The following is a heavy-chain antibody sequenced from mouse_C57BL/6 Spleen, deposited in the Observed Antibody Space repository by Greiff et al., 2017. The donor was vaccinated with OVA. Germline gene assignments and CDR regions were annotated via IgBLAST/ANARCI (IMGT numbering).Heavy chain of an antibody. CDR3: ARIGTHDY. CDR2: IDPSDSYT. CDR1: GYTFTSYW. Sequence: ESGAELVMPGASVKLSCKASGYTFTSYWMHWVKQRPGQGLEWIGEIDPSDSYTNYNQKFKGKSTLTVDKSSSTAYMQLSSLTSEDSAVYYCARIGTHDYWGQGTTLTVSS. V-gene: IGHV1-69*01. J-gene: IGHJ2*01. D-gene: IGHD4-1*01.